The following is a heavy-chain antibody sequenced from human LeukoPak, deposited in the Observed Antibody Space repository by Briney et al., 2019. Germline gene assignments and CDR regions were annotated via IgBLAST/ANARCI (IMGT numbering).Heavy chain of an antibody. J-gene: IGHJ4*02. CDR1: GFPFSTYW. CDR2: INQDGTEK. D-gene: IGHD7-27*01. CDR3: ARDLNWETY. V-gene: IGHV3-7*01. Sequence: GGSLRLSCAASGFPFSTYWMSWVRQAPGKGLEWVANINQDGTEKYYVDSVKGRFTISRDNAKNSLYLQMNSLRAEDTAVYYWARDLNWETYWGKGTLVSVSS.